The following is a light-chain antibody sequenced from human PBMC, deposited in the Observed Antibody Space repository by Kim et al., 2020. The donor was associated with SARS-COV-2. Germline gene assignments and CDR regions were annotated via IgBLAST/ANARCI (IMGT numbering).Light chain of an antibody. J-gene: IGLJ2*01. CDR3: SSYTSRSTVV. Sequence: GLSITISCTGTSSDVGGYNYFAWYQQHPGKAPKLMIYDVSKRPSGISNRFSGSKSGNTASLTISGLQAEYEADYYCSSYTSRSTVVFGGGTKVTVL. CDR2: DVS. CDR1: SSDVGGYNY. V-gene: IGLV2-14*04.